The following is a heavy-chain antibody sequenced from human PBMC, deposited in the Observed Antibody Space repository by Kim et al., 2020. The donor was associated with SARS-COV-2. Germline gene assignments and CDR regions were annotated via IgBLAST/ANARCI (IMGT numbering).Heavy chain of an antibody. V-gene: IGHV4-39*01. CDR1: GGSISSSSYY. CDR2: IYYSGST. J-gene: IGHJ5*02. CDR3: ARHIVVVPAAMAAGGPNWFDP. Sequence: SETLSLTCTVSGGSISSSSYYWGWIRQPPGKGLEWIGSIYYSGSTYYNPSLKSRVTISVDTSKNQFSLKLSSVTAADTAVYYCARHIVVVPAAMAAGGPNWFDPWGQGTLVTVSS. D-gene: IGHD2-2*01.